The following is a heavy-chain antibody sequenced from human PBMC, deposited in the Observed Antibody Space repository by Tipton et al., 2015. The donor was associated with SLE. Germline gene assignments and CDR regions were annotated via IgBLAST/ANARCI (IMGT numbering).Heavy chain of an antibody. V-gene: IGHV3-30*18. CDR2: ISYDGSNK. CDR3: AKDQDNWNDEEFDY. J-gene: IGHJ4*02. Sequence: GLVKPSETLSLTCTVSGGSISSCYWSWIRQPPGKGLEWVAVISYDGSNKYYADSVKGRFTISRDNSKNTLYLQMNSLRAEDTAVYYCAKDQDNWNDEEFDYWGQGTLVTVSS. D-gene: IGHD1-20*01. CDR1: GGSISSCY.